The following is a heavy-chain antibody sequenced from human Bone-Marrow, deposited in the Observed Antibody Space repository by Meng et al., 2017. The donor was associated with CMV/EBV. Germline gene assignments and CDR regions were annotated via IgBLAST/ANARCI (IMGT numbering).Heavy chain of an antibody. CDR2: IIPILSIT. J-gene: IGHJ6*02. CDR3: ATRITVDDHSAMDV. D-gene: IGHD3-10*01. Sequence: ASGGPYSTYPINWVRQAPGQGPEWMGRIIPILSITTYAQKFQGRVTITPDKPTNTACMELSSLRSEDTAVYYCATRITVDDHSAMDVWGQGTLVTVSS. CDR1: GGPYSTYP. V-gene: IGHV1-69*02.